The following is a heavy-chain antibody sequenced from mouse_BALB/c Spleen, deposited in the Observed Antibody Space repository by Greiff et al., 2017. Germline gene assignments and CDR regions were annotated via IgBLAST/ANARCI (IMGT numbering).Heavy chain of an antibody. J-gene: IGHJ3*01. V-gene: IGHV3-2*02. Sequence: EVKLVESGPGLVTPSQSLSLTCTVTGYSITSDYAWNWIRQFPGNKLEWMGYISYSGSTSYNPSLKSRISITRDTSKNQFFLQLNSVTTEDTATYYCARRDYGSSYGFAYWGQGTLVTVSA. CDR3: ARRDYGSSYGFAY. CDR1: GYSITSDYA. CDR2: ISYSGST. D-gene: IGHD1-1*01.